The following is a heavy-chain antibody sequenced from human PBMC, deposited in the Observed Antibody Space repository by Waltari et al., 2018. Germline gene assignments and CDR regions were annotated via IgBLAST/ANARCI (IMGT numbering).Heavy chain of an antibody. J-gene: IGHJ3*02. D-gene: IGHD1-1*01. Sequence: QVQLVESGGTVVRPGKSLRLSCVGSGFIFGSNGMQWVRQAPGKGLEGVAGVSYDGSETYYGDSVKGRFTISRDNSNNTLHLQMTSLRDEDTAIFYCARGPVDGTKRGAFDIWGQGTMVTVSS. CDR1: GFIFGSNG. V-gene: IGHV3-30*03. CDR3: ARGPVDGTKRGAFDI. CDR2: VSYDGSET.